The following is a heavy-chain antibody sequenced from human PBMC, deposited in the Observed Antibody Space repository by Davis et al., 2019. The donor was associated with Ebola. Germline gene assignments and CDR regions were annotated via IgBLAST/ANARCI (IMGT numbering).Heavy chain of an antibody. D-gene: IGHD3-16*02. CDR1: GGSFSGYY. Sequence: SQTLSLTCAVYGGSFSGYYWNWIRQPPGKGLEWIGEINHRESTNYNPSLKSRVTISVDTSKNQFSLKLSSVTAADTAVYYCARSRDDYVWGSYRKPTQDTYYFDYWGQGTLVTVSS. V-gene: IGHV4-34*01. J-gene: IGHJ4*02. CDR2: INHREST. CDR3: ARSRDDYVWGSYRKPTQDTYYFDY.